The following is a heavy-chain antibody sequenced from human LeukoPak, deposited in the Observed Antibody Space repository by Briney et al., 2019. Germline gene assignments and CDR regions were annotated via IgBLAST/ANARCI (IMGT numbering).Heavy chain of an antibody. V-gene: IGHV4-39*01. CDR3: ARHPFSIAAAGTGHY. D-gene: IGHD6-13*01. J-gene: IGHJ4*02. Sequence: SETLSLTCTVSGGSISSSSYYWGWIRQPPGKGLEWIGSIYYSGSTYYNPSLKSRVTISVDTSKNQFSLKLSSVTAADTAVYYCARHPFSIAAAGTGHYWGQGTLVTVSS. CDR2: IYYSGST. CDR1: GGSISSSSYY.